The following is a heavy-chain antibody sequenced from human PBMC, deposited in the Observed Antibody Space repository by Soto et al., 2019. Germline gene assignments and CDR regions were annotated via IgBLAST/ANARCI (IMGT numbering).Heavy chain of an antibody. CDR3: ARVDSSGYLGMYTFYDY. J-gene: IGHJ4*02. CDR2: INPSDGTT. CDR1: GYTFTSRY. V-gene: IGHV1-46*01. D-gene: IGHD3-22*01. Sequence: ASVKVSCKASGYTFTSRYMHCVRQAPGQGLEWMGIINPSDGTTTYAQKFQGRVSMTRDKSTSTLYMELSSLSSEDTALYYCARVDSSGYLGMYTFYDYWGQGTLVTVSS.